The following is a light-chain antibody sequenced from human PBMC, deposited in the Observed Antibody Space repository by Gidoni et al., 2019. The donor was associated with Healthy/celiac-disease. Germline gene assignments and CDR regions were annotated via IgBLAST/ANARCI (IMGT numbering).Light chain of an antibody. CDR3: QQYYSTPPRT. Sequence: DILMPPSPDSLAVSLGERATINCKSSQSVLYSSNNKNYLAWYQQKPGQPPKLLIYWASTRESGVPDRFSGSGSGTDFTLTISSLQAEDVAVYYCQQYYSTPPRTFGQGTKVEIK. CDR2: WAS. CDR1: QSVLYSSNNKNY. J-gene: IGKJ1*01. V-gene: IGKV4-1*01.